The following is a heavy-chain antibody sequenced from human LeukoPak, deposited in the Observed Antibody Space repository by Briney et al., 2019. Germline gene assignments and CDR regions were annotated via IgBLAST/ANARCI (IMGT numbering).Heavy chain of an antibody. V-gene: IGHV4-59*12. J-gene: IGHJ4*02. D-gene: IGHD1-26*01. CDR1: GGSISSYY. Sequence: SETVSLTCTVAGGSISSYYWSWIRQPPGKGLEWIGYIYYSGSTNYNPSLKSRVTISVDTSKNQFSLKLSSVTAADTAVYYCARVEVGGYTFDYWGQGTLVTVSS. CDR2: IYYSGST. CDR3: ARVEVGGYTFDY.